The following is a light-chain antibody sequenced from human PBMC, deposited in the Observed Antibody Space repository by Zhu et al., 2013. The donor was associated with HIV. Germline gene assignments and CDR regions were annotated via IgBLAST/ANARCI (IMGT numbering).Light chain of an antibody. V-gene: IGKV3D-20*02. CDR1: QSVSSSY. CDR2: GAS. CDR3: QQRSDWPLT. Sequence: EIVLTQSPGTLSLSPGERATLSCRASQSVSSSYIAWYQQKPGLAPRLLIYGASNRATGIPARFSGSGSGTDFTLTISSLEPKDFAVYYCQQRSDWPLTFGGGTKVDIK. J-gene: IGKJ4*01.